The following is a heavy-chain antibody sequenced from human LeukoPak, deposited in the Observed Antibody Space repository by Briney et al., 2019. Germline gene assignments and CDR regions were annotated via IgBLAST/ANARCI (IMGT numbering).Heavy chain of an antibody. D-gene: IGHD6-19*01. J-gene: IGHJ4*02. CDR3: ARDRGDIAVAGKSGEGY. V-gene: IGHV3-21*01. CDR2: ISSSSSYI. Sequence: GGSLRLSCAASGFTFSSYAMSWVRQAPGKGLEWVSSISSSSSYIYYADSVKGRFTISRDNAKNSLYLQMNSLRAEDTAVYYCARDRGDIAVAGKSGEGYWGQGTLVTVSS. CDR1: GFTFSSYA.